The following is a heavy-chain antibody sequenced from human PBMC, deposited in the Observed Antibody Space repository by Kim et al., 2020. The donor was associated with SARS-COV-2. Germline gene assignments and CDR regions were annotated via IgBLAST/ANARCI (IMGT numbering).Heavy chain of an antibody. D-gene: IGHD3-10*01. CDR3: ARGDGSGSYYNRNWFDP. J-gene: IGHJ5*02. CDR2: INHSGST. CDR1: GGSFSGYY. Sequence: SETLSLTCAVYGGSFSGYYWSLIRQPPGKGLEWIGEINHSGSTNYNPSLKSRVTISVDTSKNQFSLKLSSVTAADTAVYYCARGDGSGSYYNRNWFDPWGQGTLVTVSS. V-gene: IGHV4-34*01.